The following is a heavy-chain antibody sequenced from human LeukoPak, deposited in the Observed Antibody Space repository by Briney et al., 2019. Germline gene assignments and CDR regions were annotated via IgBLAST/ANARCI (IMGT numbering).Heavy chain of an antibody. CDR3: AREVESYYDILTGYYDY. J-gene: IGHJ4*02. CDR2: IYYSGST. V-gene: IGHV4-59*12. Sequence: KPSETLSLTCTVSGGSISSYYWSWIRQPPGKGLEWIGYIYYSGSTNYSPSLKSRVTISVDTSKNQFSLKLSSVTAADTAVYYCAREVESYYDILTGYYDYWGQGTLVTVSS. CDR1: GGSISSYY. D-gene: IGHD3-9*01.